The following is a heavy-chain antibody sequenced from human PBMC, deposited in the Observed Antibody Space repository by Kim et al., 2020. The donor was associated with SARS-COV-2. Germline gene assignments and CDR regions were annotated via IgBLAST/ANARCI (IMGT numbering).Heavy chain of an antibody. J-gene: IGHJ4*02. D-gene: IGHD3-10*01. Sequence: GGSLRLSCAASGFTVSSNYMSWVRQAPGKGLEWVSVIYSGGSTYYADSVKGRFTISRDNSKNTLYLQMNSLRAEDTAVYYCARGHYVVRGVIPKDYWGPGTLVTVSS. CDR1: GFTVSSNY. CDR3: ARGHYVVRGVIPKDY. V-gene: IGHV3-66*01. CDR2: IYSGGST.